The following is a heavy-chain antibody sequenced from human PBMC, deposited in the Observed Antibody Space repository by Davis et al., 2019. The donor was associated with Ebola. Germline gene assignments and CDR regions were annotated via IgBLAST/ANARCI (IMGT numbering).Heavy chain of an antibody. Sequence: PGGSLRLSCAASGFTFDDYAMHWVRQAPGKGLEWVSGISWNSGSIGYADSVKGRFTISRDNAKNSLYLHMNSLKPEDTALYYCVKGPSGSYYPSWFDPWGQGTLVTVSS. D-gene: IGHD1-26*01. V-gene: IGHV3-9*01. J-gene: IGHJ5*02. CDR1: GFTFDDYA. CDR3: VKGPSGSYYPSWFDP. CDR2: ISWNSGSI.